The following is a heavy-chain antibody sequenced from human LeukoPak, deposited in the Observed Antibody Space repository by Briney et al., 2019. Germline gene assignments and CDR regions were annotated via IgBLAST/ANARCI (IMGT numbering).Heavy chain of an antibody. V-gene: IGHV4-39*01. CDR3: ARHKYVGANPRFDP. J-gene: IGHJ5*02. CDR2: IYYSGST. Sequence: SETLSLTCTVSGDSISSSTYSWGWIRQPPGKGLEWIGSIYYSGSTYYHPSLKSRVTISVDTSKNQFSLRLTSVTAADTAVYYCARHKYVGANPRFDPWGQGTLVTVSS. CDR1: GDSISSSTYS. D-gene: IGHD1-26*01.